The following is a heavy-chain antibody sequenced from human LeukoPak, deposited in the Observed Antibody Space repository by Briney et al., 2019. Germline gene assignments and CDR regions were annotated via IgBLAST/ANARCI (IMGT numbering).Heavy chain of an antibody. Sequence: GGSLRLPCAASGFTFSSYAMSWVRQAPGKGLEWVSAISGSGGSTYYADSVKGRFTISRDNSKNTLYLQMNSLRAEDTAIYYCARDTTWYETWFDPWGQGTLVIVSS. CDR3: ARDTTWYETWFDP. D-gene: IGHD6-13*01. V-gene: IGHV3-23*01. J-gene: IGHJ5*02. CDR1: GFTFSSYA. CDR2: ISGSGGST.